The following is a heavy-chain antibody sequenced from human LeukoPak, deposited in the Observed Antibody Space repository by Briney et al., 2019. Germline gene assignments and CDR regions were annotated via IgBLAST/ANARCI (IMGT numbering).Heavy chain of an antibody. CDR1: GYTFTDCY. V-gene: IGHV1-2*02. D-gene: IGHD6-13*01. J-gene: IGHJ1*01. CDR3: ARGYPLSTTAAGTYFQH. CDR2: INPNSGGT. Sequence: GASVKVSCKTSGYTFTDCYLHWVRQAPRQGLEWMGWINPNSGGTHYAQKYQGRVTMTSDTSISTAYMELSRLRSDDTAVYYCARGYPLSTTAAGTYFQHWGQGTLVTVSS.